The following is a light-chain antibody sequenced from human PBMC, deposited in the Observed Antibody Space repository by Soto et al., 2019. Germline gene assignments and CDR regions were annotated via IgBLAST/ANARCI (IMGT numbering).Light chain of an antibody. CDR3: QQSYSTPLT. V-gene: IGKV1-39*01. J-gene: IGKJ4*01. CDR2: AAS. Sequence: VQMSQAPASRAALVGGSSTITSRATQNISNYLNWYQQKPGKAPQVLIYAASSLQSGVPSRFSGSGSGTDFTLTISSLHPEDFATYYCQQSYSTPLTFGGGTKVDIK. CDR1: QNISNY.